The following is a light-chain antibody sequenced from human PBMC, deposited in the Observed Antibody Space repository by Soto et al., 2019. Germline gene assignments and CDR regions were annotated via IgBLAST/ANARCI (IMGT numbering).Light chain of an antibody. CDR1: QSISTY. CDR3: EQRYSTPQVT. Sequence: DIQMTQSPSSLSASVGDRVTITCRASQSISTYLSWYQQKPGKAPNLLIYKASSLEGGVPSRFSGSGSGTEFTLTISSLQPEDFATYYSEQRYSTPQVTFGGGTKVEIK. CDR2: KAS. V-gene: IGKV1-39*01. J-gene: IGKJ4*01.